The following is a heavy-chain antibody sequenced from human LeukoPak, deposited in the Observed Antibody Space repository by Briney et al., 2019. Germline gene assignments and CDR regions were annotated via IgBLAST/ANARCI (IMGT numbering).Heavy chain of an antibody. D-gene: IGHD1-26*01. V-gene: IGHV1-69*13. J-gene: IGHJ4*02. CDR3: ARDRGFSGSFFDY. CDR2: IIPIFGTA. Sequence: SVKVSCKASGGAFSSYAISWVRQAPGQGLEWMGGIIPIFGTANYAQKFQGRVTITADESTSTAYMELSSLRSEDTAVYYCARDRGFSGSFFDYWGQGTLVTVSS. CDR1: GGAFSSYA.